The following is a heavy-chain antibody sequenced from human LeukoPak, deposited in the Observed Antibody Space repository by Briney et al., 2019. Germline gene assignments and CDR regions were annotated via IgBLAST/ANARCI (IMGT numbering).Heavy chain of an antibody. CDR1: GFAINTNY. CDR2: TYFGGTT. V-gene: IGHV3-53*05. D-gene: IGHD1/OR15-1a*01. J-gene: IGHJ4*02. Sequence: PGGSLRLSCVASGFAINTNYMNWVRQAPGKELEWVSITYFGGTTYYADSVKGRFTISRDNSKNTLYLQMGSLRPEDMAVYYCRFVVATSDRDYWGQGTLVTVSS. CDR3: RFVVATSDRDY.